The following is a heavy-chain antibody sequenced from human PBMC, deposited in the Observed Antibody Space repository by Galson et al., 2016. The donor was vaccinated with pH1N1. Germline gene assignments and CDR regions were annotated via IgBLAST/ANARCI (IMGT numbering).Heavy chain of an antibody. CDR3: ARAQAAADPYYYYYMDV. Sequence: TLSLTCTVSGGSISSGGYYWSWIRQHPGKGLEWIGYIYYSGSTYYNPSLKSRVTISVDTSKNQFSLKLSSVTAADTAVNYCARAQAAADPYYYYYMDVWGKGTTVTVSS. CDR1: GGSISSGGYY. D-gene: IGHD6-13*01. V-gene: IGHV4-31*03. J-gene: IGHJ6*03. CDR2: IYYSGST.